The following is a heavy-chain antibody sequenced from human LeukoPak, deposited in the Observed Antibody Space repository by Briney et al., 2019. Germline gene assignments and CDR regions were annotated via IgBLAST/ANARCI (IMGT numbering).Heavy chain of an antibody. CDR1: GGSISSSRYY. V-gene: IGHV4-39*07. J-gene: IGHJ4*02. Sequence: PSETLSLTCTVSGGSISSSRYYWGWIRQPPGRGLEWIGSIYYSGSTYYNPSLKSRVTISVDTSKNQFSLKLSSVTAADTAVYYCASLPWGVRGVIIQDFDYWGQGTLVTVSS. CDR2: IYYSGST. CDR3: ASLPWGVRGVIIQDFDY. D-gene: IGHD3-10*01.